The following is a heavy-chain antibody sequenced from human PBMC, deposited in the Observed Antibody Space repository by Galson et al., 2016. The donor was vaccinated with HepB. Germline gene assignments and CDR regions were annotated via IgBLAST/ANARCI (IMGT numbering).Heavy chain of an antibody. CDR3: ARSANHYGSGTYYNSWYYYYDMDV. V-gene: IGHV3-53*01. D-gene: IGHD3-10*01. Sequence: SLRLSCAASGFTVSSNYMTWVRQAPGKGLEWVSVIYSGGNTNYADSVKGRFTISRDNSKNVLYLQMSSLRAEDTAVYCCARSANHYGSGTYYNSWYYYYDMDVWGQGTTVTVSS. CDR1: GFTVSSNY. CDR2: IYSGGNT. J-gene: IGHJ6*02.